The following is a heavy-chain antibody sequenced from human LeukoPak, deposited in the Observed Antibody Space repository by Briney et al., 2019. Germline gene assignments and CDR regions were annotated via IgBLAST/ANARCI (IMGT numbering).Heavy chain of an antibody. CDR2: IRNDGSII. Sequence: GGSLRLSCAASGFTFSSYGMHWIRQAPGKGQEWVAFIRNDGSIIYNADSVKGRFTVSRDNSKNTLYLQMNSLRADDTAVYYCAKEQFRAAAGRGAIDYWGQGTLVTVSS. D-gene: IGHD6-13*01. CDR3: AKEQFRAAAGRGAIDY. V-gene: IGHV3-30*02. CDR1: GFTFSSYG. J-gene: IGHJ4*02.